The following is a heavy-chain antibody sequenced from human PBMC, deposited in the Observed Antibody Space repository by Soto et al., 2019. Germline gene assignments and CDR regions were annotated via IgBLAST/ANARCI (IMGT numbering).Heavy chain of an antibody. V-gene: IGHV1-18*01. CDR2: ISAYNGNT. CDR3: ERDRSSGPMAYSPVDY. CDR1: GYTFTSYG. Sequence: ASVKVSCKASGYTFTSYGISWVRQAPGQGLEWMGWISAYNGNTNYAQKLQGRVTMTTDTSTSTAYMELRSLRSDDTAVYYCERDRSSGPMAYSPVDYWGQGTLVTVSS. D-gene: IGHD3-10*01. J-gene: IGHJ4*02.